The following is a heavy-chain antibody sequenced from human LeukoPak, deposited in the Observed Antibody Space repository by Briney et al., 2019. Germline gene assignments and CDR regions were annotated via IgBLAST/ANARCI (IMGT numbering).Heavy chain of an antibody. Sequence: GGSLRLSCAASGFTFSSYGMHWVRQAPGKGLEWVATMTSSSTIYYADSVKGRFTISRDNAKNSLFLQMNSLTVEDTAVYYCARGRYCSGVSCYYFDYWGQGTLVTVSS. V-gene: IGHV3-48*01. CDR3: ARGRYCSGVSCYYFDY. CDR1: GFTFSSYG. D-gene: IGHD2-15*01. CDR2: MTSSSTI. J-gene: IGHJ4*02.